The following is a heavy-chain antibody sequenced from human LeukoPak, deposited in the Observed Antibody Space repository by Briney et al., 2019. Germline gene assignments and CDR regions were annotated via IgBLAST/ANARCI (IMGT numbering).Heavy chain of an antibody. D-gene: IGHD1-14*01. J-gene: IGHJ4*02. CDR2: IKQDGSEK. V-gene: IGHV3-7*01. CDR1: GFTFSSYW. Sequence: GGSLRLSCEASGFTFSSYWMSWVRQAPGKGLEWVANIKQDGSEKNYVDSVRGRFTISRDNAENSLYLQMNSLRDDDTAVYYCARVEPIKSDDCWGQGTLVTVSS. CDR3: ARVEPIKSDDC.